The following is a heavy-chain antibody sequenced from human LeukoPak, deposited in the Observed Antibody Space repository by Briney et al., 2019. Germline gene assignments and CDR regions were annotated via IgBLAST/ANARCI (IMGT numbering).Heavy chain of an antibody. D-gene: IGHD3-22*01. CDR1: GASISGYF. Sequence: SETLSLTCTVSGASISGYFWSWIRQPPGKGPEWIGFIHYSGSANYNPSLESRLTTSADTSKNQFSLKLSSVVAADTAAYYCARHYDGGAKLRLDYWGRGTLVTVSS. CDR2: IHYSGSA. CDR3: ARHYDGGAKLRLDY. J-gene: IGHJ4*02. V-gene: IGHV4-59*08.